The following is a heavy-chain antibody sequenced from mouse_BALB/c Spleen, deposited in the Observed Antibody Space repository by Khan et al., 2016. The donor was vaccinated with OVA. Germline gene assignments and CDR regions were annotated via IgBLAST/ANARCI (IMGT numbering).Heavy chain of an antibody. Sequence: QVRLQQSGAELARPGASVKMSCKASGYTFTSHTMHWEKQRPGQGLEWIGYINPRSDYTQYNQKFNDKATLTADISSSTAYMQLSSLTSEDSAVYYCARRTTEYALDYWGQGTSVTVSS. CDR2: INPRSDYT. D-gene: IGHD2-14*01. V-gene: IGHV1-4*01. CDR1: GYTFTSHT. J-gene: IGHJ4*01. CDR3: ARRTTEYALDY.